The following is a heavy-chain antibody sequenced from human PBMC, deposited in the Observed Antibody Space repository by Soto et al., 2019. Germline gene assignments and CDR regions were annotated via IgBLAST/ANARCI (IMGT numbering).Heavy chain of an antibody. Sequence: QVQVVESGGGVVQPGRSLRLSCAASGFTFSRYAIHWVRQAPGKGLEWVAVISRDGTNKYYVDSVKGRFTISRDNSRNTLYLQMNSLRHDDAAGYYCARSRSGAVADSFDFWGQGTLVTVSS. CDR1: GFTFSRYA. CDR3: ARSRSGAVADSFDF. V-gene: IGHV3-30*04. CDR2: ISRDGTNK. D-gene: IGHD3-10*01. J-gene: IGHJ4*02.